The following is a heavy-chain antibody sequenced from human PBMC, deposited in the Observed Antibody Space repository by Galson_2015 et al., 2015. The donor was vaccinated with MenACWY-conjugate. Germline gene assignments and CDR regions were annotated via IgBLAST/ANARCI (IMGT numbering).Heavy chain of an antibody. CDR2: IYYSGST. J-gene: IGHJ4*02. D-gene: IGHD6-6*01. V-gene: IGHV4-59*01. Sequence: ETLSLTCTVSGGSISSYYWSWIRQPPGKGLEWIGYIYYSGSTNYNPSLKSRVTISVDTSKNQFSLKLSSVTAADTAVYYCARVIEGSSGWRYYFDYWGQGTLVTVSS. CDR3: ARVIEGSSGWRYYFDY. CDR1: GGSISSYY.